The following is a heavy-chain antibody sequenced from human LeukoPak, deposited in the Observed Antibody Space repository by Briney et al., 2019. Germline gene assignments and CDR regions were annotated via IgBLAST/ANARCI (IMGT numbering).Heavy chain of an antibody. CDR3: AKDNGHCDFGVVI. CDR1: GFTFSNAW. Sequence: PGGSLRLSCAASGFTFSNAWMSWVRQAPGKGLEWVGRIKSKTDGGTTDYAAPVKGRFTISRDNSKNTLYLQMNSLRAEDTAVYYCAKDNGHCDFGVVIWGRGTLVTVSS. D-gene: IGHD3-3*01. V-gene: IGHV3-15*01. J-gene: IGHJ2*01. CDR2: IKSKTDGGTT.